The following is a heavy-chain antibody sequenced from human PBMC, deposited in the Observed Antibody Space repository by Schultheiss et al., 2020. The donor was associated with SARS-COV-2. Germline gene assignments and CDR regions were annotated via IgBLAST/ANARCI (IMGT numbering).Heavy chain of an antibody. V-gene: IGHV4-59*01. D-gene: IGHD3-22*01. CDR3: ARFYYDSSATP. CDR2: IYYSGST. J-gene: IGHJ5*02. CDR1: GGSISSYY. Sequence: SETLSLTCTVSGGSISSYYWSWIRQPPGKGLEWIGYIYYSGSTNYNPSLKSRVTISVDTSKNQFSLKLSSVTAADTAVYYCARFYYDSSATPWGQGTLVTVSS.